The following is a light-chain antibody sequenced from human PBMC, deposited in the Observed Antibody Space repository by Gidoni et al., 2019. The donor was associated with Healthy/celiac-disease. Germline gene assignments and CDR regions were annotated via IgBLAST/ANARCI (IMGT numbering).Light chain of an antibody. J-gene: IGLJ2*01. CDR1: KLGDKY. CDR2: QDS. Sequence: SYELTQPPSVSVSPGKTASITCSGDKLGDKYACWYQQKPGQSPVLVIYQDSKRPSGIPERFSGSNSGNTATLTISGTQAMDEADYYCQAWDSITVVFGGGTKLTVL. V-gene: IGLV3-1*01. CDR3: QAWDSITVV.